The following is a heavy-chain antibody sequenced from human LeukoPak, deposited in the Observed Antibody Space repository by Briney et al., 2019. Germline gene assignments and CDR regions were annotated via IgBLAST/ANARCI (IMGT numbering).Heavy chain of an antibody. CDR2: ISGSGGST. Sequence: PGGSLRLSCAASGFTFSSYAMSWVRQAPGKGLEWVSAISGSGGSTYYADSVKGRFTISRDNSKNTLYLQMNSLRAEDTAVYYCAKGYDFWSGYYVDAFDIWGQGTMVTVSS. V-gene: IGHV3-23*01. D-gene: IGHD3-3*01. CDR1: GFTFSSYA. CDR3: AKGYDFWSGYYVDAFDI. J-gene: IGHJ3*02.